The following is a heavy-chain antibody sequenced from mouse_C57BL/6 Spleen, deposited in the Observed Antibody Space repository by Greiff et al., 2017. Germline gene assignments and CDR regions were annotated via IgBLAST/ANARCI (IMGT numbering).Heavy chain of an antibody. D-gene: IGHD2-3*01. J-gene: IGHJ2*01. Sequence: QVQLQQPGAELVKPGASVKLSCKASGYTFTSYWMQWVKQRPGQGLEWIGEIDPSDSYTNYNQKFKGKATLTVDTSSSTAYIQLSSLTSEDSAVYYWARSLYDAPYDFDYWGQGTTLTVSS. V-gene: IGHV1-50*01. CDR3: ARSLYDAPYDFDY. CDR2: IDPSDSYT. CDR1: GYTFTSYW.